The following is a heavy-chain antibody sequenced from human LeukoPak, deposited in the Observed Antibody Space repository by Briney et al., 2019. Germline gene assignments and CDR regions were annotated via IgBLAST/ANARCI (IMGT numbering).Heavy chain of an antibody. Sequence: ASVTVSFTSSVYTFSFRFIHWVWHAPPQGLGWMGWINPNSGDTNYAKNFRGRVTMTSETSITTAYMELTSLTFNDTAVYYCAREGWEPNFDQWGQGTLVTVSS. CDR2: INPNSGDT. V-gene: IGHV1-2*02. CDR1: VYTFSFRF. D-gene: IGHD1-26*01. J-gene: IGHJ4*02. CDR3: AREGWEPNFDQ.